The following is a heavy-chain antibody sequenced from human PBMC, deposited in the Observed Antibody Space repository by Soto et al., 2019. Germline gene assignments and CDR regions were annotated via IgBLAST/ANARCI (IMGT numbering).Heavy chain of an antibody. D-gene: IGHD2-2*01. V-gene: IGHV4-61*08. CDR2: IYYTGTT. Sequence: SETLSLTCTVSGVSISSGDYYWSWIRQPPGKGLEWIGYIYYTGTTSYNPSLKSRVTLSLETSKSQFSLRLASVTASDTAVYYCARLGEYYQSLDPWGQGTLVTVSS. CDR1: GVSISSGDYY. CDR3: ARLGEYYQSLDP. J-gene: IGHJ5*02.